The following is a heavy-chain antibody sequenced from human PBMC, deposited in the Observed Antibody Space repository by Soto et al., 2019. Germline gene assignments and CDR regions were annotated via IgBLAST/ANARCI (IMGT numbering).Heavy chain of an antibody. CDR3: ATRYGSCFDI. CDR2: IYHSGST. Sequence: SETLSLTCAVSGGSISSGGYSWSWIRQPPGKGLEWIGYIYHSGSTYYNPSLKSRVTISVDTSKNQFSLKLSSVTAADTAVYYCATRYGSCFDIWGQGTMVTVSS. V-gene: IGHV4-30-2*01. CDR1: GGSISSGGYS. J-gene: IGHJ3*02. D-gene: IGHD3-10*01.